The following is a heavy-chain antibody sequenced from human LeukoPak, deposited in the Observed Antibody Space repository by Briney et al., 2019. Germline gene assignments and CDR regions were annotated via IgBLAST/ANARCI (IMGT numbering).Heavy chain of an antibody. J-gene: IGHJ4*02. CDR2: ISSSGSTI. CDR1: GFIFSNYE. Sequence: GGSLRLSCAASGFIFSNYEINWVRQAPGKGLEWVSYISSSGSTISHADSVKGRFTISRDNAKNSLYLQMNSLTPEDTALYYCAKDAGRGYYTSDYWGQGTLVTVSS. CDR3: AKDAGRGYYTSDY. V-gene: IGHV3-48*03. D-gene: IGHD2-8*01.